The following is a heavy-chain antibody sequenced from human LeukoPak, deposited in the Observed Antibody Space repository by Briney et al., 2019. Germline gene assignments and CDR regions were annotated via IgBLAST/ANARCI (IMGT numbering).Heavy chain of an antibody. V-gene: IGHV4-4*02. CDR2: IYHSGST. D-gene: IGHD3-22*01. CDR1: GGSISSSNW. CDR3: ARATIDYYDSSGYYFDAFDI. J-gene: IGHJ3*02. Sequence: PSETLSLTCAVSGGSISSSNWWSWVRQPPGKGLEWIGEIYHSGSTNYNPSLKSRVTISVDKSKNQFSLKLSSVTAADTAVYYCARATIDYYDSSGYYFDAFDIWGQGTMVTVSS.